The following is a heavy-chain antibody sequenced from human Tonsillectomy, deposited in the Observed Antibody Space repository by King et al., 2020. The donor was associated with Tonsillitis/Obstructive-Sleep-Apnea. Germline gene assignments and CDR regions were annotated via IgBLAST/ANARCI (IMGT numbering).Heavy chain of an antibody. D-gene: IGHD1/OR15-1a*01. Sequence: VQLVESGGGVVQPERSLRLSCAASGFTFSSYGMHWVRQAPGKGLEWVAVISYDGSNKYYADSVKGRFTISRDNSKNTLYLQMNSLRAEDTAVYYCAKDREETGTYFDYWGQGTLVTVSS. CDR3: AKDREETGTYFDY. CDR2: ISYDGSNK. J-gene: IGHJ4*02. V-gene: IGHV3-30*18. CDR1: GFTFSSYG.